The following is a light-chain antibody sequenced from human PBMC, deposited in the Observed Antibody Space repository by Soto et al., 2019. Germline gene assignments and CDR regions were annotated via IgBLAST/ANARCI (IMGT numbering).Light chain of an antibody. Sequence: EILMTQSPATLSLSPGDRATLSCRASQSGSNNLAWYQQRPGQAPRLLIYCASTRATGIPASFSGSGSGTEFTLNISSMQSEDFAVSYCQQDNDWPPWTFGQGTKVDI. CDR2: CAS. CDR1: QSGSNN. J-gene: IGKJ1*01. V-gene: IGKV3-15*01. CDR3: QQDNDWPPWT.